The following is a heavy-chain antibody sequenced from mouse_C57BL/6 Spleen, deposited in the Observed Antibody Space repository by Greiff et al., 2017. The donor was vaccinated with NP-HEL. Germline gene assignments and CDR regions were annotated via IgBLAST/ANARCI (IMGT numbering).Heavy chain of an antibody. CDR3: TLQGYYYDYDGCAY. D-gene: IGHD2-4*01. CDR1: GFNIKDDY. Sequence: VQLKESGAELVRPGASVKLSCTASGFNIKDDYMHWVKQRPEQGLEWIGWIDPENGDTEYASKFQGKATITADTSSNTDYLQLSSLTSEDTGVYYDTLQGYYYDYDGCAYWGQGTLVTVSA. CDR2: IDPENGDT. J-gene: IGHJ3*01. V-gene: IGHV14-4*01.